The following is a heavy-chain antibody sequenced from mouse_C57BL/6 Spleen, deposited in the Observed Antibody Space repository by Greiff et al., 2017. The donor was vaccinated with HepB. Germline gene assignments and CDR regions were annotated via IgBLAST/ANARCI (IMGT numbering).Heavy chain of an antibody. Sequence: EVMLVESGAELVRPGSSVKMSCKTSGYTFTSYGINWVKQRPGQGLEWIGYIYIGNGYTEYNEKFKGKATLTSDTSSSTAYMQLSSLTSEDSAIYFCARGDYYGSSFHFDYWGQGTTLTVSS. CDR3: ARGDYYGSSFHFDY. V-gene: IGHV1-58*01. D-gene: IGHD1-1*01. J-gene: IGHJ2*01. CDR2: IYIGNGYT. CDR1: GYTFTSYG.